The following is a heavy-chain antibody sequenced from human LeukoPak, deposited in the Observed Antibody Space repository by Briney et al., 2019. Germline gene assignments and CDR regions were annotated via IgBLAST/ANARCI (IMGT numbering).Heavy chain of an antibody. V-gene: IGHV3-15*07. CDR2: IKRKTDGGTT. CDR3: TTGNWGPY. D-gene: IGHD7-27*01. J-gene: IGHJ4*02. CDR1: GFTFSDAW. Sequence: GGSLRLSCAASGFTFSDAWMNWVRQAPGKGLEWVGRIKRKTDGGTTDYAAPVKGRFTISRDDSKNTLYLQMNSRKTEDTAVYYCTTGNWGPYWGQGTLVTVSS.